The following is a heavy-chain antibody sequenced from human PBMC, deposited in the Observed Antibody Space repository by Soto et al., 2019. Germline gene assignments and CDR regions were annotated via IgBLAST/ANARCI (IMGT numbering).Heavy chain of an antibody. CDR3: ARGFGVLRFLDRLIRKNNWFDP. V-gene: IGHV4-34*01. D-gene: IGHD3-3*01. Sequence: PSETLSLTSAVNGGSFSGYYCSWIRQPPGNGLEWIGEINHSGSTNYNPSLKSRVTISVDTSKNQFSLKLSSVTAADTAVYYCARGFGVLRFLDRLIRKNNWFDPWGQGTLVTVSS. CDR1: GGSFSGYY. J-gene: IGHJ5*02. CDR2: INHSGST.